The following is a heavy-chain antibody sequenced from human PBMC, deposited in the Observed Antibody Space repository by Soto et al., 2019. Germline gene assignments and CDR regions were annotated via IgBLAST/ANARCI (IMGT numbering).Heavy chain of an antibody. CDR3: AVGYQLLSSYYYYYMDV. CDR1: GYTFTSYD. CDR2: MNPNSGNT. V-gene: IGHV1-8*01. Sequence: ASVKVSCKASGYTFTSYDINWVRQATGQGLEWMGWMNPNSGNTGYAQKFQGRVTMTRNTSISTAYMELSSLRSEDTAVYYCAVGYQLLSSYYYYYMDVWGKGTTVTVSS. D-gene: IGHD2-2*01. J-gene: IGHJ6*03.